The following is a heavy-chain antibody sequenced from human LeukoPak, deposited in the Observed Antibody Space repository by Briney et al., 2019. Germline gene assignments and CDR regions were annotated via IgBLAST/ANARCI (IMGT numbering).Heavy chain of an antibody. CDR2: ISSDGSIT. J-gene: IGHJ4*02. CDR1: GFTFSGHN. D-gene: IGHD3-10*01. Sequence: GGSLRLSCAASGFTFSGHNMNWVRQAPGKGLGWVSRISSDGSITSYADSVKGRFTISRDNAKNTLYLQMNSLRAEDTAVYYCARHLNYYFDYWGQGTLVTVSS. V-gene: IGHV3-74*01. CDR3: ARHLNYYFDY.